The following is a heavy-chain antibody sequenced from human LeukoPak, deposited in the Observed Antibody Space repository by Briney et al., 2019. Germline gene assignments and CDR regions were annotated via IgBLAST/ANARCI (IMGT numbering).Heavy chain of an antibody. J-gene: IGHJ4*02. CDR3: ARGPSGSYLGY. CDR2: ISSSSSTI. D-gene: IGHD1-26*01. V-gene: IGHV3-48*01. Sequence: GGSLRLSCAASGFTFSSYSMNWVRQAPGKGLEWVSYISSSSSTIYYADSVKGRFTISRDNAKNSLYLQMNSLRAEDTAVYYCARGPSGSYLGYWGQGTLVTVSS. CDR1: GFTFSSYS.